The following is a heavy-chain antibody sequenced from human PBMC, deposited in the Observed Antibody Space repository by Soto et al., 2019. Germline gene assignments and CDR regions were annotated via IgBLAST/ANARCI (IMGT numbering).Heavy chain of an antibody. V-gene: IGHV1-24*01. CDR2: FDPEDGET. D-gene: IGHD3-10*01. Sequence: XSVKGSCEVSGYTLTELSMNWGRQAPVKGLEWLGGFDPEDGETIYSQKFQGRVTMTEDTSTDTAYMELSSLRSEDTAVYYCATVVTMVRGVIITSWFDPWGQGTLVTVSS. J-gene: IGHJ5*02. CDR1: GYTLTELS. CDR3: ATVVTMVRGVIITSWFDP.